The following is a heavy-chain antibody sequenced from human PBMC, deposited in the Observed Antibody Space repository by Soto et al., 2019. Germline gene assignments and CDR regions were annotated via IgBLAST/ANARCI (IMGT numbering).Heavy chain of an antibody. D-gene: IGHD1-26*01. CDR1: GFSLSTSGVG. V-gene: IGHV2-5*02. J-gene: IGHJ1*01. Sequence: GATLVNPTQTLTLTCTFSGFSLSTSGVGVGWIRQPPGKALEWLALIYWDDNKRYSPSLKSRLTITKDTSKNQVVLTMTNMDPVDTATYYCAHSGVGATMSYEYFQHWGQGTLVTVSS. CDR2: IYWDDNK. CDR3: AHSGVGATMSYEYFQH.